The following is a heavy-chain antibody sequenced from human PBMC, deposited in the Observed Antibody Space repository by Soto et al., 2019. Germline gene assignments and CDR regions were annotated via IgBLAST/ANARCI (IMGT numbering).Heavy chain of an antibody. CDR2: IWYDGSNK. V-gene: IGHV3-33*01. CDR3: ARDRGNGRITVNYRDV. J-gene: IGHJ6*03. D-gene: IGHD1-20*01. Sequence: QVQLVESGGGVVQPGRSLRLSCAASGFTFSSYGMHWVRQAPGKGLEWVAVIWYDGSNKYYADSVKGRFTISRDNSKNTLYLQMNSLRAEDTAVYYCARDRGNGRITVNYRDVWGKGTTVTVSS. CDR1: GFTFSSYG.